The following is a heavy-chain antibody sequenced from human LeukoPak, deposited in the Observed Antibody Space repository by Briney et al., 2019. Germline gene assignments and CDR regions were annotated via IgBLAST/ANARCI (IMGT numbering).Heavy chain of an antibody. CDR1: GGSISSYY. J-gene: IGHJ3*02. CDR3: ARMASSYGSGSSTFDI. V-gene: IGHV4-59*01. D-gene: IGHD3-10*01. Sequence: PSETLSLTCTVSGGSISSYYWSWIRQPPGKGLEWIGYIYYSGSTNYSPSLKSRVTISVDTSKNQFSLKLSSVTAADTAVYYCARMASSYGSGSSTFDIWGQGTMVTVSS. CDR2: IYYSGST.